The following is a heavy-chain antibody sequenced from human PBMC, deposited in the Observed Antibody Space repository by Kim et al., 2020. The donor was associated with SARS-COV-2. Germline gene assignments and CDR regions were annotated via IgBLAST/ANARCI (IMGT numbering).Heavy chain of an antibody. D-gene: IGHD6-13*01. V-gene: IGHV4-34*01. CDR1: GGSFSGYY. CDR2: INHSGST. J-gene: IGHJ4*02. CDR3: ARGLEGGIYYFDY. Sequence: SETLSLTCAVYGGSFSGYYWSWIRQPPGKGLEWIGEINHSGSTNYNPSLKSRVTISVDTSKNQFSLKLSSVTAADTAVYYCARGLEGGIYYFDYWGQGTL.